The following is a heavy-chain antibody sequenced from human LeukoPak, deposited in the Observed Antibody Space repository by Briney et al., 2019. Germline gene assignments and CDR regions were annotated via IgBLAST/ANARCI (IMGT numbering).Heavy chain of an antibody. CDR1: GGSISSSSYY. CDR2: IYYSGST. D-gene: IGHD3-10*01. Sequence: SETLSLTCTVSGGSISSSSYYWGWIRQPPGKGLEWIGSIYYSGSTYYNPSLKSRVTTSVDTSKNQFSLKLSSVTAADTAVYYCARTPVWGSGSYFDLWGRGTLVTVSS. J-gene: IGHJ2*01. CDR3: ARTPVWGSGSYFDL. V-gene: IGHV4-39*01.